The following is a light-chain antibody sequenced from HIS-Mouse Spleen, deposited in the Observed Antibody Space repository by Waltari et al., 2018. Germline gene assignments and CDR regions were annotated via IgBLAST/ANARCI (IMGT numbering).Light chain of an antibody. CDR3: SSYAGSNNSLYV. V-gene: IGLV2-8*01. CDR1: SSDVGGYNY. J-gene: IGLJ1*01. Sequence: QSALTQPPSASGSPGQSVTISCTGTSSDVGGYNYVSWYQQHPGKAPKLMIYEVGKRPSGVPVRSAGSKSGTTASLTVSGLQAEDEADYYYSSYAGSNNSLYVFGTGTKVTVL. CDR2: EVG.